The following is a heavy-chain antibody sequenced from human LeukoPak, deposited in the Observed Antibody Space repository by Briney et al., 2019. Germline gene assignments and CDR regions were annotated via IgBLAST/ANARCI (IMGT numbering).Heavy chain of an antibody. CDR2: IWYDGSNK. D-gene: IGHD3-3*01. V-gene: IGHV3-33*01. CDR3: ARAPYDFWTNYYHYGMDV. CDR1: GFIFSSYG. J-gene: IGHJ6*02. Sequence: SGGSLRLSCAASGFIFSSYGMHWVRQAPGKGLEWVAVIWYDGSNKYYADSVKGRFTISRDNSKNTLYLQMNSLRAEDTAVYYCARAPYDFWTNYYHYGMDVWGQGTTVTVSS.